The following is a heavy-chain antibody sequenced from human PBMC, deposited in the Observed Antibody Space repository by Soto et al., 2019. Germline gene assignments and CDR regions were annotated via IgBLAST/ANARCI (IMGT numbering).Heavy chain of an antibody. D-gene: IGHD3-3*01. Sequence: SETLSPACTVSGGSISSGDYYWSWIRQPPGKGLEWIGYIYYSGSTYYNPSLKSRVTISVDTSKNQFSLKLSSVTAADTAVYYCARVRHDFWSGYYQNWFDPWGQGTLVTVSS. V-gene: IGHV4-30-4*01. CDR3: ARVRHDFWSGYYQNWFDP. CDR2: IYYSGST. J-gene: IGHJ5*02. CDR1: GGSISSGDYY.